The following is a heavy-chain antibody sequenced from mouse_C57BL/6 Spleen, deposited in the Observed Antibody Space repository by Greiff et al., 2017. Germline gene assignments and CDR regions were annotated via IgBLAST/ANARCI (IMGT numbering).Heavy chain of an antibody. CDR2: IRNKANGYTT. V-gene: IGHV7-3*01. Sequence: VQLVESGGGLVQPGGSLSLSCAASGFTFTDYYMSWVRQPPGKALEWLGFIRNKANGYTTEYSASVKGRFTISRDNAQSILYLQMNALRAEDSATYYCARYRGGFYYFDYWGQGTTLTVSS. CDR1: GFTFTDYY. J-gene: IGHJ2*01. CDR3: ARYRGGFYYFDY.